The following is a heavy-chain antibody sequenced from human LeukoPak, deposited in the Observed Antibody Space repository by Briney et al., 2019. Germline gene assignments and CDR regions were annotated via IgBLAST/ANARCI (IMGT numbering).Heavy chain of an antibody. D-gene: IGHD2-15*01. CDR2: INPNSGGT. CDR3: ARGGGGSSWYDQTGFDP. V-gene: IGHV1-2*02. Sequence: ASVKVSCKASGYTFTGHYMHWVRQAPGQGLEWMGWINPNSGGTNYAQKFQGRVTMTRDTSISTAYMELSRLRSDDTAVYYCARGGGGSSWYDQTGFDPWGQGTLVTVSS. CDR1: GYTFTGHY. J-gene: IGHJ5*02.